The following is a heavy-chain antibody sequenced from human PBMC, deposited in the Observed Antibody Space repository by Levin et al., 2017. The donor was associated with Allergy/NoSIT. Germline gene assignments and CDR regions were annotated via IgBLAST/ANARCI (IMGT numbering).Heavy chain of an antibody. CDR1: GFTFDDYA. V-gene: IGHV3-9*01. D-gene: IGHD6-19*01. CDR3: AKDSSSTIAVAGTIDY. J-gene: IGHJ4*02. Sequence: SCAASGFTFDDYAMHWVRQAPGKGLEWVSGISWNSGSIGYADSVKGRFTISRDNAKNSLYLQMNSLRAEDTALYYCAKDSSSTIAVAGTIDYWGQGTLVTVSS. CDR2: ISWNSGSI.